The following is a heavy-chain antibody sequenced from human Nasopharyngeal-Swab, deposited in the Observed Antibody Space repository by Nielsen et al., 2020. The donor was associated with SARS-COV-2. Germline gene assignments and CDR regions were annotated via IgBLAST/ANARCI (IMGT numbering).Heavy chain of an antibody. Sequence: SETLSLTCAVYGGSFSGYSWSWIRQSPGKGLEWIGEINHSRSTNYNPSLKSRVTISVDTSKNQFSLKLSSVTAADTAVYYCARVPRVSLGGVIVNFFDYWGQGTLVTVSS. CDR3: ARVPRVSLGGVIVNFFDY. D-gene: IGHD3-16*02. CDR1: GGSFSGYS. V-gene: IGHV4-34*01. CDR2: INHSRST. J-gene: IGHJ4*02.